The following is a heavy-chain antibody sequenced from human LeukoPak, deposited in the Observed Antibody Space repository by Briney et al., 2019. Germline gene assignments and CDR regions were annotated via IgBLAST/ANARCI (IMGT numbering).Heavy chain of an antibody. D-gene: IGHD3-10*01. CDR1: GGTFSRYP. V-gene: IGHV1-69*10. CDR2: IIPLFNIT. J-gene: IGHJ4*02. CDR3: ARATFYGSGSYDYYFDY. Sequence: SVKVSCKASGGTFSRYPISWVRQAPGQGLEWMGGIIPLFNITNYAQKFQDRVAITADKSTSTAYMELSSLRSEDTAVYYCARATFYGSGSYDYYFDYWGQGTLVTVSS.